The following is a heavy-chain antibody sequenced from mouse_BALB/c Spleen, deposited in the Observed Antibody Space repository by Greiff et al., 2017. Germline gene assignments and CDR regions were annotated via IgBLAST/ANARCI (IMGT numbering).Heavy chain of an antibody. Sequence: QVQLKQSGAELVRPGSSVKISCKASGYAFSSYWMNWVKQRPGQGLEWIGQIYPGDGDTNYNGKFKGKATLTADKSSSTAYMQLSSLTSEDSAVYFCARKAWSYAMDYWGQGTSVTVSS. CDR1: GYAFSSYW. CDR2: IYPGDGDT. J-gene: IGHJ4*01. V-gene: IGHV1-80*01. CDR3: ARKAWSYAMDY.